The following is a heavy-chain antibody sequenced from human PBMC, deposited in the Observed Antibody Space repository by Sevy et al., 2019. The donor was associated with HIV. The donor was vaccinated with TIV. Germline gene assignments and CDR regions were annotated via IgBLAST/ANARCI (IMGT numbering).Heavy chain of an antibody. V-gene: IGHV3-53*01. J-gene: IGHJ3*01. CDR1: GITVSLNY. CDR3: AKTRGFSGLHAFDA. D-gene: IGHD5-18*01. Sequence: GGSLRLSCATSGITVSLNYMSWVRQAPGKGLEWVSAIYAGDSTYYTDSVRGRFTISRDNSKNTFDLQMNSLRVEDTATYYCAKTRGFSGLHAFDAWGQGTLVTVSS. CDR2: IYAGDST.